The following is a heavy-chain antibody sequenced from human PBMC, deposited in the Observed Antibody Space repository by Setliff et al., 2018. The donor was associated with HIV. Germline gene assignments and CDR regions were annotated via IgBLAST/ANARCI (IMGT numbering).Heavy chain of an antibody. D-gene: IGHD1-26*01. J-gene: IGHJ4*02. CDR2: VKSKVDGGTI. Sequence: GGSLRLSCAASGFTFSSAWMSWVRQAPGKGLEGVGRVKSKVDGGTIEHAAPVKGRFTISRDDSENTLYLQMNSLKTEDTGVYYCTADLVPLSSGRYLGPLDYWGQGISVTVSS. CDR3: TADLVPLSSGRYLGPLDY. V-gene: IGHV3-15*01. CDR1: GFTFSSAW.